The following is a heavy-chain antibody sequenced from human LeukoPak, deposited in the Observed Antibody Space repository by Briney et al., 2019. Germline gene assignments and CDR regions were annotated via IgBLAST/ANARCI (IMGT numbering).Heavy chain of an antibody. CDR2: INPNSGGT. CDR3: ARVGNQPLLFGS. Sequence: ASVKVTCKASGYTFTGYYMHWVRQAPGQGLEWMGWINPNSGGTNYAQKFQGRVTMTRDTSVTTAYLELSRLRSDDTAMYFCARVGNQPLLFGSWGQGTLVTVSS. V-gene: IGHV1-2*02. D-gene: IGHD1-14*01. J-gene: IGHJ4*02. CDR1: GYTFTGYY.